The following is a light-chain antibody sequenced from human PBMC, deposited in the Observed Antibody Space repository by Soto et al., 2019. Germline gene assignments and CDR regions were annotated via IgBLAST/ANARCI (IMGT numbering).Light chain of an antibody. Sequence: QSVLTQPPSASRTPGQRVTISCSGSSSNIGSNYVYWYQQLPGTAPKLLIYRNNQRPSGVPDRFSGSKSGTSASLAISGLRSEDEADSYCAAWDDSLSGPVFGGGTQLTVL. V-gene: IGLV1-47*01. CDR2: RNN. J-gene: IGLJ7*01. CDR1: SSNIGSNY. CDR3: AAWDDSLSGPV.